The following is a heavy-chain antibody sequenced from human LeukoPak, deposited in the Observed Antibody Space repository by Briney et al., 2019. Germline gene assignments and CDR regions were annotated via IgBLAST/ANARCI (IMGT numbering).Heavy chain of an antibody. V-gene: IGHV4-38-2*02. CDR2: MFHSGST. CDR3: ASQQQLVLLDWFDP. J-gene: IGHJ5*02. CDR1: GYSISSGYY. D-gene: IGHD1-1*01. Sequence: SETLSLTCTVSGYSISSGYYWGWIRQPPGKGLEWIGSMFHSGSTYYNPSLKSRVTMSVDTSKNQFSLKLSSVTAADTAVYFCASQQQLVLLDWFDPWGQGTLVTVSS.